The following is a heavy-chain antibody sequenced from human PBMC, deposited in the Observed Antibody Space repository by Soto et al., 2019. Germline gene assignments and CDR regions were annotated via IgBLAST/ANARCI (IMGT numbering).Heavy chain of an antibody. Sequence: SQTLSLTCVISGDSVSSNLASWSWIRQSPSRGLEWPGRTYYRSKWYSYYAQSVKSRITINPDTSKNQFSLHLSSVTPEDTAVYYCARDLADYYDDSNNPYNAFDIWGQGTMVTVSS. V-gene: IGHV6-1*01. CDR1: GDSVSSNLAS. J-gene: IGHJ3*02. CDR2: TYYRSKWYS. D-gene: IGHD3-22*01. CDR3: ARDLADYYDDSNNPYNAFDI.